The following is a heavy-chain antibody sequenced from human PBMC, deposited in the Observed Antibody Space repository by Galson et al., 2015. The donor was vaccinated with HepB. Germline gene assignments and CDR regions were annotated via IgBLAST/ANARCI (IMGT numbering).Heavy chain of an antibody. J-gene: IGHJ4*02. CDR3: ARDGRASVPNDY. V-gene: IGHV3-74*01. Sequence: SLRLSCAASGFAFNTYWMQWVRQGPGKGLVWVAAIKTDGSVTWYADSVKGRFTISRDNAKNTLYLQMNSLTRDDTAVYYCARDGRASVPNDYWGQGTLVTVSS. CDR2: IKTDGSVT. CDR1: GFAFNTYW. D-gene: IGHD4-17*01.